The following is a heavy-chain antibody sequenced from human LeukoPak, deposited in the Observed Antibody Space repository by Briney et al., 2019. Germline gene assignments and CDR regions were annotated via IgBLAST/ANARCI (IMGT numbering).Heavy chain of an antibody. V-gene: IGHV1-18*01. D-gene: IGHD4-17*01. CDR1: GYTFTSYG. CDR2: ISGYNDNT. Sequence: ASVKVSCKASGYTFTSYGISWVRQAPGQGLEWMGWISGYNDNTHYAQKVQGRVTLATDTSTTTAYMELRSLRSDDTAVYYCARGTVPYGDYVPTEYSGQGTLVTVSS. CDR3: ARGTVPYGDYVPTEY. J-gene: IGHJ4*02.